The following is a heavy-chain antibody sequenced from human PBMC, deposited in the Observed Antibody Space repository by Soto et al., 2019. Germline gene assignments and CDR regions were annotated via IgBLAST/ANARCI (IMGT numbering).Heavy chain of an antibody. J-gene: IGHJ4*02. Sequence: EVQLLESGGRLVQPGGSLRLSCAASGFTFSIYAMSWVRQSPARGLEWVSAISGSDDGTYHADSVRGRFTISRDNSKSTLYLQMNSLRVEDTAVYYCVKAPPGHCSGRRCSSLDHWGRGTLVTVSS. CDR2: ISGSDDGT. V-gene: IGHV3-23*01. CDR1: GFTFSIYA. CDR3: VKAPPGHCSGRRCSSLDH. D-gene: IGHD2-15*01.